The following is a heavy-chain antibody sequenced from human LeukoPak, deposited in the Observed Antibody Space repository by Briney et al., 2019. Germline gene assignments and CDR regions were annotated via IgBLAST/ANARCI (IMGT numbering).Heavy chain of an antibody. D-gene: IGHD2-2*01. Sequence: HTGGSLRLSCAASEFTFSTYAISWVRQAPGKGLEWVGRIRDKANSYATAYIASVKGRFTISRDDSKNTAHLQMSSLKTEDTAVYYCTRWDCTTTGCYPFDYWGQGTLVTVSS. V-gene: IGHV3-73*01. CDR3: TRWDCTTTGCYPFDY. CDR2: IRDKANSYAT. J-gene: IGHJ4*02. CDR1: EFTFSTYA.